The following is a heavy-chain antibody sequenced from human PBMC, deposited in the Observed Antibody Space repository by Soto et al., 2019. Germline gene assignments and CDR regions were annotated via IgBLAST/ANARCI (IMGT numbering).Heavy chain of an antibody. Sequence: SETLSLTCTVSGVSVSSGSFYWAWIRQPPGKGLEWIGFGSYSGTTNYKPSLKSRVTISVDTSRSQISLKVSSLTAADTAVYYCARGATVTQYDYWGQGTLDTVSS. J-gene: IGHJ4*02. CDR1: GVSVSSGSFY. D-gene: IGHD4-17*01. CDR2: GSYSGTT. V-gene: IGHV4-61*01. CDR3: ARGATVTQYDY.